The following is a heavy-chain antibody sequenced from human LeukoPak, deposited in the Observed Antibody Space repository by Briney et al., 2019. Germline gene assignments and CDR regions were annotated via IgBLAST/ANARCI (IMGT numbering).Heavy chain of an antibody. Sequence: GASVKVSCKASGYTFTSYDINWVRQATGQGLEWMGWMNPNSGNTAYAQNFQGRVTMTRDTSINTAYMELNNLRFEDTALYYCARYPPGRAHDFWGQGTLVTVSS. V-gene: IGHV1-8*02. J-gene: IGHJ4*02. CDR2: MNPNSGNT. CDR3: ARYPPGRAHDF. CDR1: GYTFTSYD.